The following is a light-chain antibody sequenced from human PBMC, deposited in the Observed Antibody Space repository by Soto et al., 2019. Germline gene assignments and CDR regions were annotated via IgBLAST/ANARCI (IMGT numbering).Light chain of an antibody. CDR2: NTS. CDR1: HSVSSSS. J-gene: IGKJ1*01. V-gene: IGKV3-20*01. Sequence: EIVLTQSPGTLSLSPGERATLSCRASHSVSSSSLAWYQQKPGQAPRLLIYNTSSRPTGVPDRFSGSASETDFTLIISRLEPEDFALYYCQQYGSSRPTFGQGTKVEIK. CDR3: QQYGSSRPT.